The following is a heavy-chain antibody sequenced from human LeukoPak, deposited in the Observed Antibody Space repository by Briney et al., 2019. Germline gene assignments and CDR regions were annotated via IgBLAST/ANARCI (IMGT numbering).Heavy chain of an antibody. CDR1: GASISSVGYY. CDR2: ISYTGSS. V-gene: IGHV4-31*03. J-gene: IGHJ4*02. CDR3: ARGDY. Sequence: SQTLCLTCTVSGASISSVGYYWSWIRQHPGKGPEWIGFISYTGSSYYNSSLQSRVLISRDTFKNQFSLKMNSVIVADTAMYYCARGDYWGRGTLVTVSS.